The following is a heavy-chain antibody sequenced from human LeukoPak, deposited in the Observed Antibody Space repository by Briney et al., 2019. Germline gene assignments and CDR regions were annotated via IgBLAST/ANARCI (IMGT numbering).Heavy chain of an antibody. CDR1: GFTFSSYS. V-gene: IGHV3-48*01. Sequence: GGSLRLSCAASGFTFSSYSMSWVRQAPGKGREWVSYSSSSSSATYYADSVKGRFTISRDNAKNSLYLQMNSLRAEDTAVYYCARDGGSYSPFDYWGQGTLVTVSS. D-gene: IGHD1-26*01. CDR3: ARDGGSYSPFDY. J-gene: IGHJ4*02. CDR2: SSSSSSAT.